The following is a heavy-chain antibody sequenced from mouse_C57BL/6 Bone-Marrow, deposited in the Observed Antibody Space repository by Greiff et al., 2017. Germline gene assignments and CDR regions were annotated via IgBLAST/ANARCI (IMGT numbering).Heavy chain of an antibody. CDR3: ARERDYDPWPFAY. V-gene: IGHV1-59*01. CDR2: IDPSDSYT. J-gene: IGHJ3*01. CDR1: GYTFTSYW. Sequence: QVQLQQPGAELVRPGTSVKLSCKASGYTFTSYWMHWVKQRPGQGLEWIGVIDPSDSYTNYNQKFKGKATLTVDTSSSTAYMQLSSLTSEDSAVYYCARERDYDPWPFAYWGQGTLVTVSA. D-gene: IGHD2-4*01.